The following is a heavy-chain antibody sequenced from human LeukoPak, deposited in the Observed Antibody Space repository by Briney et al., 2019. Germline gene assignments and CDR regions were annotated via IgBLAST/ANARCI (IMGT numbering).Heavy chain of an antibody. CDR2: INPNSGGT. CDR3: ARVRYGEIGFWFDP. J-gene: IGHJ5*02. V-gene: IGHV1-2*02. Sequence: EASVKVSCKASGYSFTGYYIHWVRQAPGQGLEWMGWINPNSGGTNYAQKFQGRVTMTRDTSISTAYMELSRLRSDDTAVYYCARVRYGEIGFWFDPWGQGTLVTVSS. D-gene: IGHD4-17*01. CDR1: GYSFTGYY.